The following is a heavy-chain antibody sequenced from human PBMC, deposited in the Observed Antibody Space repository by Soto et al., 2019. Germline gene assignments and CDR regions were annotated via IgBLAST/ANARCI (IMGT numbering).Heavy chain of an antibody. V-gene: IGHV3-30*18. CDR2: ISYDGSNK. Sequence: QVQLVESGGGVVQPGRSLRLSCAASGFTFSSYGMHWVRQAPGKGLVWVAVISYDGSNKYYADSVKGRFTISRDNSKDTLYLQMNSLRAEDTAVYYCAKDLGDSSGCNNPDYWGQGTLVTVSS. J-gene: IGHJ4*02. CDR1: GFTFSSYG. CDR3: AKDLGDSSGCNNPDY. D-gene: IGHD3-22*01.